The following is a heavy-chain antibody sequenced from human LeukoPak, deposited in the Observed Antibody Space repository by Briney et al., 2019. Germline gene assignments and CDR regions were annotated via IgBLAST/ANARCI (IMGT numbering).Heavy chain of an antibody. CDR1: GGSFSGYY. CDR3: ARVRGGYCSSTSCYTRPYYFDY. V-gene: IGHV4-34*01. D-gene: IGHD2-2*02. CDR2: INHSGST. J-gene: IGHJ4*02. Sequence: KPSETLSLTCAVYGGSFSGYYWSWIRQPPGKGLEWIGKINHSGSTNYNPSLKSRVTISVDTSKNQFSLKLSSVTAADTAVYYCARVRGGYCSSTSCYTRPYYFDYWGQGTLVTVSS.